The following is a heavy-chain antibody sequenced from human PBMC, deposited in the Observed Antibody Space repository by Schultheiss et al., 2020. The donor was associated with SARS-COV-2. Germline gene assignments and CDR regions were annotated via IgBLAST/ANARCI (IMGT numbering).Heavy chain of an antibody. V-gene: IGHV3-9*01. J-gene: IGHJ4*02. D-gene: IGHD5-12*01. CDR2: ISWNSGSI. CDR3: ATDPRGYSGYEQHY. Sequence: GGSLRLSCAASGFTFSSYAMSWVRQAPGKGLEWVSGISWNSGSIGYADSVKGRFTISRDNAKNSLYLQMNSLRAEDTAVYYCATDPRGYSGYEQHYWGQGTLVTVSS. CDR1: GFTFSSYA.